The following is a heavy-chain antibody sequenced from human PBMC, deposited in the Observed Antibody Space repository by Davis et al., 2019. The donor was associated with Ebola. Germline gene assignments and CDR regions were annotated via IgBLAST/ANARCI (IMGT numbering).Heavy chain of an antibody. CDR3: ARGGLYYYDSSGYYYYYGMDV. J-gene: IGHJ6*02. CDR2: ISSSGSTI. V-gene: IGHV3-48*03. CDR1: GFTFSSYE. Sequence: GESLKISCAASGFTFSSYEMNWVRQAPGKGLEWVSYISSSGSTIYYADSVKGRFTISRDNAKNSLYLQMNSLRAEDTAVYYCARGGLYYYDSSGYYYYYGMDVWGQGTTVTVSS. D-gene: IGHD3-22*01.